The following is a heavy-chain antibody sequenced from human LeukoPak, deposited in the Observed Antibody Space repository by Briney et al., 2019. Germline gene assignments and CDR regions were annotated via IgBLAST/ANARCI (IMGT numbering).Heavy chain of an antibody. CDR2: IKSKSDGRTT. Sequence: PGGSLRLSCAASGFTFSNAWMSWVRPAPGKGLEWVGRIKSKSDGRTTDYGAPVKGRFAISRDDSKNTMYLQMNSLKTEDTAVYYCTTALRREYNLLWWGQGTLVTVSA. D-gene: IGHD2-2*01. CDR1: GFTFSNAW. J-gene: IGHJ4*02. V-gene: IGHV3-15*01. CDR3: TTALRREYNLLW.